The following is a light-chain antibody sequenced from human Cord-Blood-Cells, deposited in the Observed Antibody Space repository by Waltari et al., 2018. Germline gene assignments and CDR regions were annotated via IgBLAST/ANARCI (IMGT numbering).Light chain of an antibody. CDR2: DVS. Sequence: QSALTQPASASGSPGQSITISCTGTSSDVGGYHYVSWYQQHPGKAPKLMIYDVSKRPSGVSNRFSGSKSGNTASLTISGLQAEDEADYYCSSYTSSSTLVFGGGTKLTVL. V-gene: IGLV2-14*01. CDR1: SSDVGGYHY. CDR3: SSYTSSSTLV. J-gene: IGLJ3*02.